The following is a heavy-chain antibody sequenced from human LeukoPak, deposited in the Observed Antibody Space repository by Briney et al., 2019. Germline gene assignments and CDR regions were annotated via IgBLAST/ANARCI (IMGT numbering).Heavy chain of an antibody. CDR3: ASRYPHSRTTPDY. D-gene: IGHD1-14*01. V-gene: IGHV3-66*01. J-gene: IGHJ4*02. CDR1: GFTVSSNY. Sequence: PGGSLRLSCAASGFTVSSNYMSWVRQAPGKGLEWVSVIYSGGSTYYADSVKGRFTISRDNSKNTLYLQMNSLRAEGTAVYYCASRYPHSRTTPDYWGQGTLVTVSS. CDR2: IYSGGST.